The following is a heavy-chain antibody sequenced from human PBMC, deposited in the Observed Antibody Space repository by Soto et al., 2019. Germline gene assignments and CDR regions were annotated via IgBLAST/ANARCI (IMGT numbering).Heavy chain of an antibody. D-gene: IGHD3-3*01. Sequence: SETLSLTCTVSGDSINSGAYYWTWIRQHPGKGLEGIGCIYTDGGTDYSPSLKNRVTIAMDTSKNTFSLRLTSVTAADRATYLCARGITEWSNDYWGNGTLVTASS. CDR1: GDSINSGAYY. CDR3: ARGITEWSNDY. J-gene: IGHJ4*01. CDR2: IYTDGGT. V-gene: IGHV4-31*03.